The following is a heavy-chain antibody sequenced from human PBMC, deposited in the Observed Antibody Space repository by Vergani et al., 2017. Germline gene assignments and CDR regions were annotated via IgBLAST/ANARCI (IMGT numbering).Heavy chain of an antibody. D-gene: IGHD3-10*01. CDR1: GFTFSAYS. V-gene: IGHV3-21*01. CDR2: ISSSSSYI. J-gene: IGHJ6*02. CDR3: SRGSGDNPYYYYYDMDV. Sequence: EVQLVESGGGLVKPGGSLRLSCAASGFTFSAYSMNWVRQAPGKGLEWVSSISSSSSYIYYADSVKGRFTISRDNAKNSLYRQMNSLRAEDTAVYYCSRGSGDNPYYYYYDMDVWGQGTTVTVSS.